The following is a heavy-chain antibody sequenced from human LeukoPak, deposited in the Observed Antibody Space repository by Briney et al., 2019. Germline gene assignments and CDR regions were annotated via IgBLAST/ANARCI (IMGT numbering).Heavy chain of an antibody. CDR3: ARDLYYDSSGKFYNWFDP. J-gene: IGHJ5*02. CDR1: GFTFSSYS. CDR2: ISSSSSYI. D-gene: IGHD3-22*01. V-gene: IGHV3-21*01. Sequence: GGSLRLSCAASGFTFSSYSMNWVRQAPGKGLEWVSSISSSSSYIYYADSVKGRFTISRDNAKNSLYLQMNSLGAEDTAVYYCARDLYYDSSGKFYNWFDPWGQGTLVTVSS.